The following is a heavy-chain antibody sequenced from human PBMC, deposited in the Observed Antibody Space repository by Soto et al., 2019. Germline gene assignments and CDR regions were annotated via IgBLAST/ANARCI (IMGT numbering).Heavy chain of an antibody. CDR3: ARDLLEPRPDLDYYGMDV. Sequence: ASVNVSWKAGGGTFSSYAISWVRQAPGQGLEWMGGISPIFGTANYAQKFQGRVTITADESTSTAYMELSSLRSEDTAVYYCARDLLEPRPDLDYYGMDVWGQGTTVTVSS. J-gene: IGHJ6*02. CDR1: GGTFSSYA. CDR2: ISPIFGTA. D-gene: IGHD1-1*01. V-gene: IGHV1-69*13.